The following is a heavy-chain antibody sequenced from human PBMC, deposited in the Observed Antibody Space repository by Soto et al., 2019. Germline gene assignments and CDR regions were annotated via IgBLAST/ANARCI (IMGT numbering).Heavy chain of an antibody. CDR2: INAGNGNT. J-gene: IGHJ6*02. Sequence: ASVKISCKASGYTFTRYAMYWVRQAPGQRLEWMGWINAGNGNTKYSQKFQGRVTITRDTSASTGYMELSSLRSEDTAVYYCAREPLERYYSYGMEVWGQGAKVTVSS. V-gene: IGHV1-3*01. CDR1: GYTFTRYA. CDR3: AREPLERYYSYGMEV.